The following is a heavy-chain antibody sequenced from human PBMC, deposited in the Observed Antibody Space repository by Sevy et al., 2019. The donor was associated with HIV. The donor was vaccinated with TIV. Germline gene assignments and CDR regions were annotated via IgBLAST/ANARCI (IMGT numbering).Heavy chain of an antibody. CDR1: GFTFSSYS. V-gene: IGHV3-21*01. CDR3: ARFPWQRPTAPRFNHYFDY. J-gene: IGHJ4*02. D-gene: IGHD6-25*01. Sequence: GVLRLSCAASGFTFSSYSMNWVRQAPGKGLEWVSSISSSSSYIYYADSVKGRFTISRDNAKNSLYLQMNSLRAEDTAVYYCARFPWQRPTAPRFNHYFDYWGQGTLVTVSS. CDR2: ISSSSSYI.